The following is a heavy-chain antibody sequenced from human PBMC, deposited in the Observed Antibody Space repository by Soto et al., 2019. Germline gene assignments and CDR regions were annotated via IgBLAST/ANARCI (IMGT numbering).Heavy chain of an antibody. J-gene: IGHJ3*02. CDR3: AADHYDFWSGYLTAPDAFDI. CDR1: GFTFTSSA. Sequence: ASVKVSCKASGFTFTSSAMQWVRQARGQRLEWIGWIVVGSGNTNYAQKFQERVTITRDMSTSTAYMELSSLRSEDTAVYYCAADHYDFWSGYLTAPDAFDIWGQGTMVTVSS. CDR2: IVVGSGNT. V-gene: IGHV1-58*02. D-gene: IGHD3-3*01.